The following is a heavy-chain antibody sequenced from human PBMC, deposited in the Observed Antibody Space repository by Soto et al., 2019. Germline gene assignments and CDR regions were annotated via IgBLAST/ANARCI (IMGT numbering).Heavy chain of an antibody. J-gene: IGHJ6*02. CDR1: GDTFSNYA. CDR3: ARFKVGTTTDYYYGMDV. Sequence: SVKVSCKASGDTFSNYAICWVLQAPGQGLEWIGGIIPILGSANYAQKFQGRVTISADGSTNTANLELSSLRSEDTAVYYCARFKVGTTTDYYYGMDVWGQGTTVTVSS. V-gene: IGHV1-69*13. CDR2: IIPILGSA. D-gene: IGHD1-26*01.